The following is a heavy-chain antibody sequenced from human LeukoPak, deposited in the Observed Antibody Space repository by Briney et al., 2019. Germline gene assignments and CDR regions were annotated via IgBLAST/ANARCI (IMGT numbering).Heavy chain of an antibody. CDR2: INHSGST. Sequence: SETLSLTCTVSGGSISSSSYYWGWIRQPPGKGLEWIGEINHSGSTNYNPSLKSRVTISVDTSKNQFSLKLSSVTAADTAVYYCARLPVSLHYYYYGMDVWGQGTTVTVSS. J-gene: IGHJ6*02. CDR3: ARLPVSLHYYYYGMDV. CDR1: GGSISSSSYY. V-gene: IGHV4-39*07.